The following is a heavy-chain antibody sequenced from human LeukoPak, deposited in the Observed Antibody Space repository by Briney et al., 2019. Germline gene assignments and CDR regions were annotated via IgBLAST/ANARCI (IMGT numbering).Heavy chain of an antibody. CDR3: ARLIPAAIDYYYGMDV. D-gene: IGHD2-2*01. V-gene: IGHV4-59*08. CDR2: IYYSGST. Sequence: SETLSLTCTVSGGSFSSYYWSWIRQPPGKGLEWIGYIYYSGSTNYNPSLKSRVTISVDTSKNQFSLKLSSVTAADTAVYYCARLIPAAIDYYYGMDVWGQGTTVTVSS. CDR1: GGSFSSYY. J-gene: IGHJ6*02.